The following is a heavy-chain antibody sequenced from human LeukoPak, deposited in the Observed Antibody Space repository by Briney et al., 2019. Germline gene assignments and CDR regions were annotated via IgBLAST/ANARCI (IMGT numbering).Heavy chain of an antibody. V-gene: IGHV3-74*01. CDR1: GFTFSSYW. CDR3: AREGELSPLDY. D-gene: IGHD1-26*01. CDR2: INGDGSST. J-gene: IGHJ4*02. Sequence: GGSLRLSCAASGFTFSSYWMHWVRQAPGKGLVWVSRINGDGSSTSYADSVKGRFTISRDNAKNTLYLQMNSLRAEDTAVYYCAREGELSPLDYWGQGTLVTVSS.